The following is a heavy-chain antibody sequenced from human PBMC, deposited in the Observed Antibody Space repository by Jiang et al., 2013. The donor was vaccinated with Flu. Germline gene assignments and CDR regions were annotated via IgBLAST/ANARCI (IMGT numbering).Heavy chain of an antibody. CDR2: ISGSGGST. D-gene: IGHD1-26*01. J-gene: IGHJ4*02. V-gene: IGHV3-23*01. Sequence: VQLLESGGGLVKPGGSLRLSCAASGFTFSSYAMSWVRQAPGKGLEWVSAISGSGGSTYYADSVKGRFTISRDNSKNTLYLQMNSLRAEDTAVYYCAKDHFGSYYYFDYWGQGTLVTVSS. CDR3: AKDHFGSYYYFDY. CDR1: GFTFSSYA.